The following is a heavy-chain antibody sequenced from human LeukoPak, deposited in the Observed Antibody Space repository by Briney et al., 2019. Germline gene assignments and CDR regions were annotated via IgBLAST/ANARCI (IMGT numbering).Heavy chain of an antibody. V-gene: IGHV4-4*02. J-gene: IGHJ4*02. CDR3: ARRLPGQLLSSN. Sequence: PSETLSLTCAVSGASIRSSTWWSWVRQPPAKGLEWIGEIFHTETTNYNPSLKSRVSISVDKSKNQFSLKLTSVTAADTAVYYCARRLPGQLLSSNWGQGTLVTVSS. CDR2: IFHTETT. CDR1: GASIRSSTW. D-gene: IGHD2-2*01.